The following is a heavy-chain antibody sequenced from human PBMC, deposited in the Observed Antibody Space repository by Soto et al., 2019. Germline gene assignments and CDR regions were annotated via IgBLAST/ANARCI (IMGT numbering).Heavy chain of an antibody. CDR3: VRGRTSSREDGSEP. CDR1: GDSLSSNTAA. Sequence: SQTPSLTVAISGDSLSSNTAASYWIRQSQSRGLEWLGRTYYRSKWYNDYALSVKSRITVTPDTSKNQFSLQLNSVTPEDTAVYYFVRGRTSSREDGSEPWGQGTL. CDR2: TYYRSKWYN. D-gene: IGHD1-26*01. J-gene: IGHJ5*02. V-gene: IGHV6-1*01.